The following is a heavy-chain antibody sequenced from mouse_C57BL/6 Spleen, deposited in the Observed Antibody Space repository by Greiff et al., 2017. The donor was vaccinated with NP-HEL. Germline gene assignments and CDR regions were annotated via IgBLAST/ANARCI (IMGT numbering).Heavy chain of an antibody. CDR3: ARSHGYLDY. Sequence: EVQLQQSGPELVKPGASVKISCKASGYTFTDYYMNWVKQSHGKSLEWIGDINPNNGGTSYNQKFKGKATLTVDKSSSTAYMELRSLTSEDSAVYYCARSHGYLDYWGQGTTLTVSS. D-gene: IGHD1-1*02. CDR2: INPNNGGT. CDR1: GYTFTDYY. V-gene: IGHV1-26*01. J-gene: IGHJ2*01.